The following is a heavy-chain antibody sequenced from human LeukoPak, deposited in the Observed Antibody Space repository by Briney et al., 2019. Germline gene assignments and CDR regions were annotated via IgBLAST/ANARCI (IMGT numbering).Heavy chain of an antibody. V-gene: IGHV4-4*07. D-gene: IGHD6-13*01. J-gene: IGHJ6*03. Sequence: SETLSLTCTGSGGSISSYYWSWIRQPAGKGLEWIERIYTSGSTNYNPSLKSRVTMSVDTSKNQFSLKLSSVTAADTAVYYCARSVSRAGTFYYYYYYMDVWGKGTTVTISS. CDR1: GGSISSYY. CDR3: ARSVSRAGTFYYYYYYMDV. CDR2: IYTSGST.